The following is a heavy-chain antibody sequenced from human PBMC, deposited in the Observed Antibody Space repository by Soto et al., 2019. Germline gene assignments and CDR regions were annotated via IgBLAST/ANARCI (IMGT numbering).Heavy chain of an antibody. CDR1: GGTFSSYA. CDR3: AREYGTMVRGLPAFDI. J-gene: IGHJ3*02. CDR2: ISAYNGNT. Sequence: ASVKVSCKASGGTFSSYAISWVRQAPGQGLEWMGWISAYNGNTNYAQKLQGRVTMTTDTSTSTAYMELRSLRSDDTAVYYCAREYGTMVRGLPAFDIWGQGTMVTVSS. V-gene: IGHV1-18*01. D-gene: IGHD3-10*01.